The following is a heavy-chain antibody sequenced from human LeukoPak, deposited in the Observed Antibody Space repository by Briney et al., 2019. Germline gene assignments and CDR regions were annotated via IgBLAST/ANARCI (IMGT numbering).Heavy chain of an antibody. V-gene: IGHV4-59*08. D-gene: IGHD2-15*01. Sequence: PSETLSLTCTVSGGSISSYYWSWIRQPPGKGLEWIDYIYYTGSTNYNPSLKSRVTISVATSKNQFSLKLSSVTAADTAVYYCARLREGCSGGSCYSLFDYWGQGTLVTVSS. J-gene: IGHJ4*02. CDR3: ARLREGCSGGSCYSLFDY. CDR2: IYYTGST. CDR1: GGSISSYY.